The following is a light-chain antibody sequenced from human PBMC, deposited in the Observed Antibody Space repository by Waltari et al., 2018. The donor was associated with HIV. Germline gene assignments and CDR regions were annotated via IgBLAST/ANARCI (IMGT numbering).Light chain of an antibody. J-gene: IGLJ2*01. Sequence: SYELTQPPSASVSPGQTARNTCSGDALPKKYAFWYQQKSGQAPVLVIYEDRKRPSGIPEKFSGSTSGTMATLTISGAQVEDEAVYYSTDNSGNHRVFGGGTKLTVL. CDR2: EDR. V-gene: IGLV3-10*01. CDR3: YSTDNSGNHRV. CDR1: ALPKKY.